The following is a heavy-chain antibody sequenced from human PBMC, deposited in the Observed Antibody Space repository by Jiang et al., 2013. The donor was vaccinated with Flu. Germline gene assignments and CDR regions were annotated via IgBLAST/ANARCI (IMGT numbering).Heavy chain of an antibody. CDR1: GYSFTSYW. CDR3: AREAVAGMYYFDF. CDR2: ISPYDSDT. D-gene: IGHD6-19*01. V-gene: IGHV5-51*01. J-gene: IGHJ4*02. Sequence: PGESLKISCKGSGYSFTSYWIGWVRQMPGKGLEWMGIISPYDSDTRYSPSFQGQVTISADKSISTAYLQWSSLKASDTAMYYCAREAVAGMYYFDFWGQRTLVTVSS.